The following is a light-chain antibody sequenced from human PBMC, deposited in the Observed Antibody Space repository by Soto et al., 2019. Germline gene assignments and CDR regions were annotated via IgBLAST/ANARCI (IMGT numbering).Light chain of an antibody. J-gene: IGKJ1*01. CDR3: QQYDSSPRT. Sequence: DIQMTQSPSSLSASVGDRVTITCQASQDIRNFLNWYQKKPGRAPKLLIYDASNLERGVPSRFSGSGSGTDFTLTINRLEPEDFAVYYCQQYDSSPRTFGQGTKVDIK. CDR2: DAS. CDR1: QDIRNF. V-gene: IGKV1-33*01.